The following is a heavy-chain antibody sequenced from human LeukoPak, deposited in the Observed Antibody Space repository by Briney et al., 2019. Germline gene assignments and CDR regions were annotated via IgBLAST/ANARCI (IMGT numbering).Heavy chain of an antibody. D-gene: IGHD4-17*01. CDR3: ARVAINDYGDYFDY. CDR2: ISSSDSTI. V-gene: IGHV3-11*04. J-gene: IGHJ4*02. CDR1: GGSFSGYY. Sequence: LSLTCAVYGGSFSGYYWSWVRQAPGKGLEWLSYISSSDSTIYYADSVKGRFTISIDNAKNSLYLQMNSLRAEDTAVYYCARVAINDYGDYFDYWGQGTLVTVSS.